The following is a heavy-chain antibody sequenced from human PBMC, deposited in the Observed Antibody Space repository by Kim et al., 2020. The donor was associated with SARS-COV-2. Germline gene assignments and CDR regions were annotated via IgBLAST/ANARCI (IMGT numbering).Heavy chain of an antibody. CDR2: IWHRGNT. V-gene: IGHV4-59*01. CDR3: ARELAAAGILGNWFDP. J-gene: IGHJ5*02. Sequence: SETLSLTCTVSGDSINDYYWSWLRQPPGKGLEWIGDIWHRGNTDYNPSLKSRVSISIDMSKNQFSLKLTSVSAAATAVYYYARELAAAGILGNWFDPWG. D-gene: IGHD6-13*01. CDR1: GDSINDYY.